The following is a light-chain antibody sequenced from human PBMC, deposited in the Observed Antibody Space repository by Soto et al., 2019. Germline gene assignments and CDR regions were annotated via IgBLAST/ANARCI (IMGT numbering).Light chain of an antibody. CDR1: QSVNSK. CDR2: GES. Sequence: ERLITQSPATMSLSPGARATLSCRASQSVNSKVAWYQQKPGQAPSILIYGESTRATGIQQRLSGSGSGTDFTLTISRLEPEDFAVYYCKHYGSYINFGKGQRLVIK. CDR3: KHYGSYIN. J-gene: IGKJ5*01. V-gene: IGKV3-20*01.